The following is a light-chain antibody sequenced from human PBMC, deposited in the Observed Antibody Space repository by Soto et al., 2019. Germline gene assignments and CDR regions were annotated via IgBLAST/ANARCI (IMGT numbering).Light chain of an antibody. CDR3: QQYNSYPYT. J-gene: IGKJ2*01. CDR1: KSISSW. V-gene: IGKV1-5*03. CDR2: KAS. Sequence: DIPMTQSPSTLSASVGDRVTITCRASKSISSWLAWYQQKPGKAPKLLIYKASSLESGVPSRFSGSGSGTEFTLTISSLQPDDFATYYCQQYNSYPYTFGQGTKLEIK.